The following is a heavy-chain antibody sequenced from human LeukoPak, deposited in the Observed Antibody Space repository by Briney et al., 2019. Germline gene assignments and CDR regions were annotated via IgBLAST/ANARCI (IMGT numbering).Heavy chain of an antibody. V-gene: IGHV3-13*01. J-gene: IGHJ4*02. D-gene: IGHD6-19*01. CDR2: IGTAGDT. Sequence: GGFLRLSCAASGFTLSSYDMHWVRQATGEGLEWVSAIGTAGDTYYPGSVKGRFTISRENAKNSLYLQMNSLRAGDTAVYYCARAVAGFWDFDYWGQGTLVTVSS. CDR1: GFTLSSYD. CDR3: ARAVAGFWDFDY.